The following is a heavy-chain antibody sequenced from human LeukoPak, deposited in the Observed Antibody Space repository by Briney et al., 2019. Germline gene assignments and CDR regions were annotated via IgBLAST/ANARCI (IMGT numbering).Heavy chain of an antibody. CDR2: INSDESNT. Sequence: GGSLRLSCSASGFTFSNYLMHWVRQAPGKGLVWVSRINSDESNTNSYADSVKGRFTISRDNAKNTLYLQMNSLRAEDTAVYFCGRGGNGIDIWGQGTTVIVSS. CDR1: GFTFSNYL. D-gene: IGHD2-8*01. CDR3: GRGGNGIDI. V-gene: IGHV3-74*01. J-gene: IGHJ3*02.